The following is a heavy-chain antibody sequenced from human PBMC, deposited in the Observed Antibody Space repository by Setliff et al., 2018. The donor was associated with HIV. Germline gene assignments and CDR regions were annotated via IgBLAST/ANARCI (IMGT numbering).Heavy chain of an antibody. D-gene: IGHD6-13*01. CDR2: ISSGSSYI. CDR3: GRGDYSSRYDY. V-gene: IGHV3-21*01. Sequence: GGSLRLSCAASGFTFSSYWMNWVRQAPGKGLEWVSSISSGSSYIYYAESVKGRCTSSRDNAKNSQYLKMNSPRAEETAVDYCGRGDYSSRYDYWGQGTLVTVSS. J-gene: IGHJ4*02. CDR1: GFTFSSYW.